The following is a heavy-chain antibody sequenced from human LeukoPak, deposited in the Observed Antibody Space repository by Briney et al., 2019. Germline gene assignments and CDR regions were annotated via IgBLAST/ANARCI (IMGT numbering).Heavy chain of an antibody. D-gene: IGHD3-10*01. CDR1: GFTFSSYS. V-gene: IGHV3-21*01. CDR2: XSSSSSYI. CDR3: ARNYGSGSYYPLDY. Sequence: GGSLRLSCAASGFTFSSYSMNWVRQAPGKGLEWVSSXSSSSSYIYYADSVKGRFTISRDNAKNSLYLQMNSLRAEDTAVYYCARNYGSGSYYPLDYWGQGTLVTVSS. J-gene: IGHJ4*02.